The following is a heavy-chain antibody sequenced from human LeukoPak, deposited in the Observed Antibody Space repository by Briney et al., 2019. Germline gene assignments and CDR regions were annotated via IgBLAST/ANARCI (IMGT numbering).Heavy chain of an antibody. V-gene: IGHV3-23*01. CDR1: GFTFSAHG. CDR2: IGGYGTTA. CDR3: AKDRSYYFDY. D-gene: IGHD1-26*01. Sequence: GGSLRLSCEASGFTFSAHGMSWVRQAPGKGLEWVSAIGGYGTTAYYGDSVRGRFTISRDNSKNTLYLQMNSLRAEDTAVYYCAKDRSYYFDYWGQGTLVTVSS. J-gene: IGHJ4*02.